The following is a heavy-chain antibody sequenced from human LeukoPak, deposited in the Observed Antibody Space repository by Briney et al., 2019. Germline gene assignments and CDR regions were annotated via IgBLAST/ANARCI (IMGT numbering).Heavy chain of an antibody. J-gene: IGHJ4*02. D-gene: IGHD1-26*01. V-gene: IGHV3-21*01. CDR3: ARENSGSYYQFDC. CDR1: GFTFRSYG. Sequence: GGSLRLSCAASGFTFRSYGMNWVRQAPGKGLEWVSSISSSTSYIYYADSVKGRFTISRDNAKNSLYLQMNSLRPEDTAVYYCARENSGSYYQFDCWGQGTLVTVSS. CDR2: ISSSTSYI.